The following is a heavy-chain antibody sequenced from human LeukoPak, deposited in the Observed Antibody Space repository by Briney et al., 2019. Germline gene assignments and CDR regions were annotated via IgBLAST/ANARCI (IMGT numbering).Heavy chain of an antibody. CDR2: INHSGST. V-gene: IGHV4-34*01. CDR3: ARRRRGSGSSPLDY. CDR1: GGSFSGYY. Sequence: SETLSLTCAVYGGSFSGYYWSWIRQPPGKGLEWIGEINHSGSTNYNPSLKSRVTISVDTSKNQFSLKLSSVTAADTAVYYCARRRRGSGSSPLDYWGQGTLVTVSS. J-gene: IGHJ4*02. D-gene: IGHD3-10*01.